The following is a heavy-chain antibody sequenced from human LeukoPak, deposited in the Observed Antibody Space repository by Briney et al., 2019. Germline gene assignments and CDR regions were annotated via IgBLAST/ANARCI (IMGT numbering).Heavy chain of an antibody. J-gene: IGHJ5*02. D-gene: IGHD2-15*01. CDR1: GGSIGNYY. CDR2: IYYSGST. V-gene: IGHV4-59*01. CDR3: ARDRGLAERWFDP. Sequence: ASETLSLTCIVSGGSIGNYYWNWIRQPPGKGLEWIGYIYYSGSTNYNPSLKSRVTISVDTSKNQFSLKLSSVTAADTAVYYCARDRGLAERWFDPWGQGTLVTVSS.